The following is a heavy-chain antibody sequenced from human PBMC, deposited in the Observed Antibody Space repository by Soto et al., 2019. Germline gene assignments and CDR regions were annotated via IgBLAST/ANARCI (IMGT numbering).Heavy chain of an antibody. J-gene: IGHJ4*01. Sequence: QVQLQESGPGLVQPSQTLSLTCTVSGGSISSGGYYWSWIRQHPGTGLEWIGHISYSGSTYYNTSRQRRVTLSVDTSRIQFSLIVNSVTAADPAVYYCARGVLHWGRGTLVTVSS. V-gene: IGHV4-31*03. CDR3: ARGVLH. CDR2: ISYSGST. CDR1: GGSISSGGYY.